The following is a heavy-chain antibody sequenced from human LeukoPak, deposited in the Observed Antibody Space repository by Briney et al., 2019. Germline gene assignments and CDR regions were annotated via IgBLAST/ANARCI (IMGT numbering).Heavy chain of an antibody. D-gene: IGHD1-20*01. CDR1: GFTFSKYT. V-gene: IGHV3-23*01. J-gene: IGHJ4*02. CDR2: IYGGGSGST. Sequence: GGSLRPSCVASGFTFSKYTMSWVRQAPGKGLEWVSGIYGGGSGSTFYAESVKGRFTISRDNSKNTLYLQMNSLRDEDTAIYYCAKDFTPDGIWDIDYWGRGTLITVSS. CDR3: AKDFTPDGIWDIDY.